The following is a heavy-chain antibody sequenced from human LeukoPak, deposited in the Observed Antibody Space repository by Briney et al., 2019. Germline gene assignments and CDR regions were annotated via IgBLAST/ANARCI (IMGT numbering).Heavy chain of an antibody. Sequence: SVKVSCKASGGTFSSYAISWVRQAPGQGLEWMGRIIPILGIANYAQKFQGRVTITADKSTSTAYMELSSLRSEDTAVYYCARDPPYSSGLFDYWGQGTLVTVSS. CDR3: ARDPPYSSGLFDY. CDR1: GGTFSSYA. D-gene: IGHD6-19*01. V-gene: IGHV1-69*04. J-gene: IGHJ4*02. CDR2: IIPILGIA.